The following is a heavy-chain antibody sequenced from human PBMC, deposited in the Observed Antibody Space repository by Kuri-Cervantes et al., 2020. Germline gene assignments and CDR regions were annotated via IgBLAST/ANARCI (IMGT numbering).Heavy chain of an antibody. CDR1: GFTFSSYA. Sequence: GGSLRLSCAASGFTFSSYAMSWVRQAPGKGLEWVANIKQDGSEKYYVDSVKGRFTISRDNAKNSLYLQMNSLRVEDTAVYYCARDLESIVVVPAAIDYWGQGTLVTVSS. CDR3: ARDLESIVVVPAAIDY. V-gene: IGHV3-7*01. CDR2: IKQDGSEK. J-gene: IGHJ4*02. D-gene: IGHD2-2*01.